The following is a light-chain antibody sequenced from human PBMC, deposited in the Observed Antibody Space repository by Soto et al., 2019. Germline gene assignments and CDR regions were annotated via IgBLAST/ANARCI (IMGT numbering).Light chain of an antibody. J-gene: IGLJ2*01. CDR2: DVS. Sequence: QSALTQPASVSGSPGQSITISCTGTSSDVGGYNYVSWYQQHPGKAPKLMIYDVSNRPSGVSNRFSGSKSGNTACLTISGLQAEDEADYYCSSYTSSSALGVVFGGGTKLTVL. V-gene: IGLV2-14*01. CDR3: SSYTSSSALGVV. CDR1: SSDVGGYNY.